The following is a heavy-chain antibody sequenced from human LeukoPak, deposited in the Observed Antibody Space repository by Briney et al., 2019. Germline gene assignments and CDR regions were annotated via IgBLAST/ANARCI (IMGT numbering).Heavy chain of an antibody. D-gene: IGHD6-13*01. Sequence: PSETLSLTCTVSGGSVSSHYWDWIRQPPGKRLEWIGYIHWSGNTSYNPSLESRVTISVDTSKNQFSLKLSSVTAADTAVYYCARGIAAGGMALSWGQGTLVSVSS. V-gene: IGHV4-59*02. CDR2: IHWSGNT. J-gene: IGHJ4*02. CDR3: ARGIAAGGMALS. CDR1: GGSVSSHY.